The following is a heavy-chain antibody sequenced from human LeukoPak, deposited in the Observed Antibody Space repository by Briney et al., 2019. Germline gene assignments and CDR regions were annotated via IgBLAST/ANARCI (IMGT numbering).Heavy chain of an antibody. Sequence: GASVKVSCKASGYTFTSYGISWVRQAPGQGLEWMGWISAYNGNTNYAQKLQGRVTMTTGTSTSTAYMELRSLRSDDTAVYYCARERLGYCSSTSCYLWGNYYYYGMDVWGQGTTVTVSS. CDR3: ARERLGYCSSTSCYLWGNYYYYGMDV. D-gene: IGHD2-2*01. CDR2: ISAYNGNT. CDR1: GYTFTSYG. V-gene: IGHV1-18*01. J-gene: IGHJ6*02.